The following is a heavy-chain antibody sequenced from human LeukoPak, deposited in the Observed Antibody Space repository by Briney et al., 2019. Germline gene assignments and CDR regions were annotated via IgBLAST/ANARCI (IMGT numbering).Heavy chain of an antibody. V-gene: IGHV3-33*01. CDR3: ARAVGPFDF. CDR2: IWYDGSIK. J-gene: IGHJ3*01. Sequence: GGSLRLSCAASGFTFSTYGMHWVRQAPGKGLEWVAVIWYDGSIKYYGDSVKGRFTISRENSKNTLYLQMNSLRAEDTAMYYCARAVGPFDFWGPGTLVIVSS. CDR1: GFTFSTYG.